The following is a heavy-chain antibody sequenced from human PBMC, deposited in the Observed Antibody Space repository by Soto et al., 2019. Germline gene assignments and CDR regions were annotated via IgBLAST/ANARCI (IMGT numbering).Heavy chain of an antibody. CDR3: ARVGDCSGGRCYRGGFDP. CDR1: GGSISSGGYY. J-gene: IGHJ5*02. Sequence: SETLSLTCTVSGGSISSGGYYWSWIRQHPGKGLEWIGYIYYSGSTYYNPSLKSRVTISVDTSKNQFSLKLSSVTAADTAVYYCARVGDCSGGRCYRGGFDPWGQGTLVTVSS. D-gene: IGHD2-15*01. CDR2: IYYSGST. V-gene: IGHV4-31*03.